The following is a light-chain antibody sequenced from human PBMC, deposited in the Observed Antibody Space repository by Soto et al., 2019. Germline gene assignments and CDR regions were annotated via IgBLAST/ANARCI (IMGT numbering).Light chain of an antibody. V-gene: IGLV1-40*01. Sequence: SALTQPPSVSGAPGQRVTISCTGSSSNIGAGYDVHWYQQLPGTAPKLVMYGTTNRPSGVPDRFSGSKSGTSASLAITGLQAEDEADYYCQSYDGTLSGSYVFGIGTKVNVL. J-gene: IGLJ1*01. CDR2: GTT. CDR1: SSNIGAGYD. CDR3: QSYDGTLSGSYV.